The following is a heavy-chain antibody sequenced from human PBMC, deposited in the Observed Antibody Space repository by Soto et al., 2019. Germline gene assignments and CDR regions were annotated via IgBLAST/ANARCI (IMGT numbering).Heavy chain of an antibody. Sequence: QVQLVQSGAEVKKPGASVKVSCKASGYTFTGYYMHWVRQAPGQGLEWMGWSNPNSGGTNYAQKFQRRITMTRDTSVGTAYKEVSRLGSDATAVYSWARPGGEKHEPSDYWGQGTLVTVSS. CDR1: GYTFTGYY. CDR2: SNPNSGGT. V-gene: IGHV1-2*02. D-gene: IGHD3-16*01. CDR3: ARPGGEKHEPSDY. J-gene: IGHJ4*02.